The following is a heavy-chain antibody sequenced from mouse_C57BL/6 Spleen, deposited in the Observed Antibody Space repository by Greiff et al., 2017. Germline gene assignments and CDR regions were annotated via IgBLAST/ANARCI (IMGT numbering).Heavy chain of an antibody. J-gene: IGHJ1*03. CDR2: INYGGSST. CDR3: AREGTYDYDWYFDV. D-gene: IGHD2-4*01. Sequence: EVMLVESEGGLVQPGSSMKLSCTASGFTFSDYYMAWVRQVPEKGLEWVANINYGGSSTYYLDSLKSRFIISRYNAKNILYLQMSSLKSEDTATYDCAREGTYDYDWYFDVWGTGTTVTVSS. V-gene: IGHV5-16*01. CDR1: GFTFSDYY.